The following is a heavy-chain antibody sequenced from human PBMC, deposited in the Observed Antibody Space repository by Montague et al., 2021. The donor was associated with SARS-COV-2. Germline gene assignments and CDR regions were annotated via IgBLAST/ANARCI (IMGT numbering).Heavy chain of an antibody. J-gene: IGHJ5*02. D-gene: IGHD3-10*01. CDR3: ARRITMVRGVTKRNNWFDP. CDR1: GGSISSDNW. CDR2: IFHSGST. V-gene: IGHV4-4*02. Sequence: SETLSLTCAVSGGSISSDNWWSWARQSPGKGLEWIGEIFHSGSTNYNPSLKSRVTMSVDKSKNDFSLKLSPVTAADTAMYYCARRITMVRGVTKRNNWFDPWGRGILVTVSS.